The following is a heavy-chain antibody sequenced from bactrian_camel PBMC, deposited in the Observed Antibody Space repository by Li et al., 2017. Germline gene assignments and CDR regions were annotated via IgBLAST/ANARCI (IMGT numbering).Heavy chain of an antibody. CDR1: GLSYC. D-gene: IGHD1*01. CDR3: ASEAALEENAL. V-gene: IGHV3S53*01. J-gene: IGHJ4*01. Sequence: VQLVESGGGSVQAGGSLRLSCVASGLSYCMGWFRQSPGKQREGVAAIATDGNTAYADSVKGRFTISKDNVKKILYLQMNSLKPEDSAMYYCASEAALEENALLGPGDPGHRL. CDR2: IATDGNT.